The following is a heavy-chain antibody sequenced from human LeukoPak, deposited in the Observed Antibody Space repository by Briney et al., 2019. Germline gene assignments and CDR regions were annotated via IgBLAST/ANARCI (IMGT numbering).Heavy chain of an antibody. D-gene: IGHD3-10*01. J-gene: IGHJ5*02. V-gene: IGHV3-48*01. CDR2: ISSASNTI. CDR3: ARDGWFGDYNWFDP. CDR1: GFIFSNYG. Sequence: GGSLTLSCAASGFIFSNYGMNWVRQAPGKGLEWVSYISSASNTIYYADSVKGRFTISRDNAKNSLYLQMNSLRAEDTAMYYCARDGWFGDYNWFDPWGQGTLVTVSS.